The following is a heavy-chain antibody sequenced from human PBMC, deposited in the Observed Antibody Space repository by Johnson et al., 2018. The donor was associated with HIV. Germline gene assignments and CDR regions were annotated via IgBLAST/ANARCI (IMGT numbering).Heavy chain of an antibody. CDR1: GFTFSNAW. D-gene: IGHD6-13*01. CDR2: IKSKTDVFLF. Sequence: MMLVESGGGLVKPGGSLRLSCAASGFTFSNAWMSWVRQAPGKGLECVGRIKSKTDVFLFSSFSFVKGRFTISRDDSKNTLDLLLNLLNPEDTAVDYCTTDPIAAAGHDAFDIWGQGTMVTVSS. V-gene: IGHV3-15*01. J-gene: IGHJ3*02. CDR3: TTDPIAAAGHDAFDI.